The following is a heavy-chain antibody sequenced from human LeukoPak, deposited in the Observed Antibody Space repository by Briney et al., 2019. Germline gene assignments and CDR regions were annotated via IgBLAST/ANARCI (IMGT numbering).Heavy chain of an antibody. Sequence: SETLSLTCSVSGYSISSAYYWGWIRQPPGKGLEWIGEIYHSGSTNYNPSLKSRVTISVDKSKNQFSLKLSSVTAADTAVYYCARETYYYDSSGYYPTPGYYMDVWGKGTTVTVSS. CDR1: GYSISSAYY. V-gene: IGHV4-38-2*02. J-gene: IGHJ6*03. D-gene: IGHD3-22*01. CDR3: ARETYYYDSSGYYPTPGYYMDV. CDR2: IYHSGST.